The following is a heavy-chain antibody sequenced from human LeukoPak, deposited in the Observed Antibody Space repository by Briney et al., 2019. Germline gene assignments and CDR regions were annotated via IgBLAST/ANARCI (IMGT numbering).Heavy chain of an antibody. V-gene: IGHV3-53*01. D-gene: IGHD5-18*01. CDR1: GFTVSSNY. J-gene: IGHJ4*02. Sequence: GGSLRLSCAASGFTVSSNYMSWVRQAPGKGLEWVSVIYSGGSTYYADSVKGRFTISRDNSKNTLYLQMNSLRAEDTAVYYRASRGYSYGSLFDYWGQGTLVTASS. CDR3: ASRGYSYGSLFDY. CDR2: IYSGGST.